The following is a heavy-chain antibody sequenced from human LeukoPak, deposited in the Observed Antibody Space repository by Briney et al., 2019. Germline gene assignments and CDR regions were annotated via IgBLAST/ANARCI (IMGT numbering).Heavy chain of an antibody. CDR1: GFTFSNYA. V-gene: IGHV3-23*01. Sequence: PGGSLRLSCAASGFTFSNYAMSWVRQAPGKGLEWVSAISGGGGSTYYADSVKGRFTISRDNSKNTLYLQMNSLRAEDTAVYYCAILGYSYGYTSFDYWAREPWSPSPQ. D-gene: IGHD5-18*01. J-gene: IGHJ4*02. CDR3: AILGYSYGYTSFDY. CDR2: ISGGGGST.